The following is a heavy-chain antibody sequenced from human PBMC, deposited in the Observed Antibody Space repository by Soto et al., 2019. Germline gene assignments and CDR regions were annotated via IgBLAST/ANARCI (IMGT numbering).Heavy chain of an antibody. CDR2: IYPGDSDT. CDR3: ARTKHYDFWSGYLAYYYYGMDV. Sequence: GESLKISCKGSGYSFTSYWIGWVRQMPGKGLEWMGIIYPGDSDTRYSPSFQGQVTISADKSISTAYLQWSSLKASDTAMYYCARTKHYDFWSGYLAYYYYGMDVWGQGTTVTVSS. J-gene: IGHJ6*02. CDR1: GYSFTSYW. V-gene: IGHV5-51*01. D-gene: IGHD3-3*01.